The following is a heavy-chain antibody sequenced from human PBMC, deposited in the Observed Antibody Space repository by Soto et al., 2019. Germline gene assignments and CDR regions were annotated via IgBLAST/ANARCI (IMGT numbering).Heavy chain of an antibody. J-gene: IGHJ6*02. CDR1: GFTFSSYS. D-gene: IGHD6-13*01. V-gene: IGHV3-48*01. CDR3: AKFSEAAAGYYYYYGMDV. Sequence: PGGSLRLSCAASGFTFSSYSMNWVRQAPGKGLEWVSYISGSSNTIYYADSVKGRFTISRDNSKNTLYLQMNSLRAEDTAVYYCAKFSEAAAGYYYYYGMDVWGQGTTVTVSS. CDR2: ISGSSNTI.